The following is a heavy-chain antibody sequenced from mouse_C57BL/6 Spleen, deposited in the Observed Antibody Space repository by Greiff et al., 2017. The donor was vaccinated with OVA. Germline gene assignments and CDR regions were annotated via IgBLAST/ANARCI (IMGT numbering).Heavy chain of an antibody. CDR1: GYAFSSSW. D-gene: IGHD1-1*01. CDR3: ASSHYYGSSTFAY. J-gene: IGHJ3*01. Sequence: QVQLQQPGTELVKPGASVKISCKASGYAFSSSWMNWVKQRPGKGLEWIGRIYPGDGDTNYNGKFKGKATLTADKSSSTAYMQLSSLTSEDSAVYFCASSHYYGSSTFAYWGQGTLVTVSA. CDR2: IYPGDGDT. V-gene: IGHV1-82*01.